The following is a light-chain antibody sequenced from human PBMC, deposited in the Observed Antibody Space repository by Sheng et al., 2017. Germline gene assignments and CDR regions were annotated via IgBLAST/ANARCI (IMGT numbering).Light chain of an antibody. V-gene: IGKV1-39*01. CDR3: QHSYNPPWA. J-gene: IGKJ1*01. Sequence: DIQMTQSPSSLSASVGDRVTITCRASQSISSYLNWYQQKPGKAPKLLIYAASSLQSGVPSRFSGSGSGTDFTLTISSLQPEDFAAYYCQHSYNPPWAFG. CDR2: AAS. CDR1: QSISSY.